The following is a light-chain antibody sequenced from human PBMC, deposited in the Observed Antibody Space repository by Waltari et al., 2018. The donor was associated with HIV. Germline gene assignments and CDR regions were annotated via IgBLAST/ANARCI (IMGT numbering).Light chain of an antibody. V-gene: IGLV2-23*02. CDR3: CAYVSNVI. CDR2: EVS. Sequence: QSALTQPASVSGSPGQSITISCTRTSGDFATYKLVSWYQQHPGKAPKLMIYEVSKRPSGVSDRFSGSKTGDTASLTISGLQAEDEADYYCCAYVSNVIFGGGTKLTVL. J-gene: IGLJ2*01. CDR1: SGDFATYKL.